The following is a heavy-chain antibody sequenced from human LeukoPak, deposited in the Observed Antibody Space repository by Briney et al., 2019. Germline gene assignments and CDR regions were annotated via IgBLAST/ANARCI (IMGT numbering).Heavy chain of an antibody. CDR3: ARRRWDHGDYPVIHSFDL. V-gene: IGHV3-30*02. D-gene: IGHD4-17*01. Sequence: GGSLRLSCAASGFTSSKYGMHWVRPAPGKGLEWVAFIRYDGINKYYAHSERGRVTISRDNSKKTPPLQMKSLRGDDTAAYYCARRRWDHGDYPVIHSFDLSGQGTMITVSS. CDR2: IRYDGINK. J-gene: IGHJ3*01. CDR1: GFTSSKYG.